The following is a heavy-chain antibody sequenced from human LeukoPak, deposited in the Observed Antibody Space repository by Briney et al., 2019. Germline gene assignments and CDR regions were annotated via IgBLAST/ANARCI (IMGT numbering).Heavy chain of an antibody. V-gene: IGHV3-21*01. Sequence: PGGSLRLSCAASGFTFSSYSMNWVRQAPGKGLEWVSSISSSSSYIYYADSVKGRFTISRDNAKNSLYLQMNSLRAEDTAVYYCARAPPGYSSSWSVDYWGQGTLVTVSS. CDR1: GFTFSSYS. J-gene: IGHJ4*02. CDR3: ARAPPGYSSSWSVDY. D-gene: IGHD6-13*01. CDR2: ISSSSSYI.